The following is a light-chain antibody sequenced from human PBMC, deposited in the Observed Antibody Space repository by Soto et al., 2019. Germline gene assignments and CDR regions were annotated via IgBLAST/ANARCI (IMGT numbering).Light chain of an antibody. CDR3: QQRSNWPPIT. CDR2: DAS. J-gene: IGKJ5*01. Sequence: EIVLTQSPATLSLSPGERATLSCRASHNVNTYLAWYQQKPGQAPRLLLSDASNRATGIPARFSGSGSGTDVTLTSSSREPEDFAVYYWQQRSNWPPITFGQGTRVEI. V-gene: IGKV3-11*01. CDR1: HNVNTY.